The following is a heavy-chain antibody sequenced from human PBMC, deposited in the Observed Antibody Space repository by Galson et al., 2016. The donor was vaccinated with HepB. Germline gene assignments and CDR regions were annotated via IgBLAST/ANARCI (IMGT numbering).Heavy chain of an antibody. D-gene: IGHD6-19*01. CDR2: ISSSSSHT. CDR3: ARVDYGSGWREGWFDP. CDR1: GFTFSSYW. Sequence: SLRLSCAASGFTFSSYWMSWVRQAPGKGLEWVSYISSSSSHTNYADSVKGRFTISRDNANNSLYLQMNSLRVEDTAVYYCARVDYGSGWREGWFDPWGQGTLVTVSS. V-gene: IGHV3-21*06. J-gene: IGHJ5*02.